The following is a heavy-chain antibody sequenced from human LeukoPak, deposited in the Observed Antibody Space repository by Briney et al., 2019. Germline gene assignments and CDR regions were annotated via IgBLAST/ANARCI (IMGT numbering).Heavy chain of an antibody. Sequence: GGSLRPSCAASGFTFSSYGMHWVRQAPGKGLEWVAVISYDGSNKYYADSVKGRFTISRDNSKNTLYLQMNSLRAEDTAVYYCAKDRVITMVRGVIIPFDYWGQGTLVTVSS. CDR1: GFTFSSYG. D-gene: IGHD3-10*01. J-gene: IGHJ4*02. CDR2: ISYDGSNK. CDR3: AKDRVITMVRGVIIPFDY. V-gene: IGHV3-30*18.